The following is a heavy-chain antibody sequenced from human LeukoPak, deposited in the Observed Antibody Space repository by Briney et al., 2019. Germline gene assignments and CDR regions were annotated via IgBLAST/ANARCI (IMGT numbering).Heavy chain of an antibody. D-gene: IGHD3-22*01. V-gene: IGHV1-3*01. CDR1: GYTFTSYA. J-gene: IGHJ5*02. CDR3: ARDDSSGYYSGP. Sequence: GASVKVSCKASGYTFTSYAMHWVRQAPGQRLEWMGWINAGNGNTKYSQKFQGRVTITRDTSASTAYMELSSLRSEDTAVYYCARDDSSGYYSGPWGQGTLVTVSS. CDR2: INAGNGNT.